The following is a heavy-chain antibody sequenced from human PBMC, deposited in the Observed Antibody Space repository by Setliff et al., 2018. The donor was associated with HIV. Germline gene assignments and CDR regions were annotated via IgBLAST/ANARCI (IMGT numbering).Heavy chain of an antibody. CDR1: GYTFTNNG. J-gene: IGHJ5*01. D-gene: IGHD3-16*01. CDR2: ISGDNGNT. V-gene: IGHV1-18*01. CDR3: ARGGAVSADFDS. Sequence: PSVKVSCKASGYTFTNNGINWVRQAPGQGLEWMGWISGDNGNTNAQKLQGRVTMTTDTSTSTAYMELRNLRSDDTAVDYCARGGAVSADFDSWGQGTLVTVSS.